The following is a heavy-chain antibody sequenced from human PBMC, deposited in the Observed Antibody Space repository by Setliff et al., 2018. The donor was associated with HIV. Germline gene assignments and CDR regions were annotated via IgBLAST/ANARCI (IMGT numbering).Heavy chain of an antibody. V-gene: IGHV1-18*01. CDR3: ASWMAGHYYYYMDV. Sequence: ASVKVSCKASGFPFSSYGISWVRQAPGQGLEWMGWISAYNGKTEYAQNFQGRVTMTTDISTSTAWTSTRKAYMELRSLRSDDTAVYYCASWMAGHYYYYMDVWGKGTTVTVSS. CDR1: GFPFSSYG. J-gene: IGHJ6*03. D-gene: IGHD6-19*01. CDR2: ISAYNGKT.